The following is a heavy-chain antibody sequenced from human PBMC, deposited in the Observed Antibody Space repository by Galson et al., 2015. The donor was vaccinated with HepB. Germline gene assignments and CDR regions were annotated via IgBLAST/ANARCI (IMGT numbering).Heavy chain of an antibody. Sequence: SLRLSCAASGFTFSNHWMTWVRQAPGKGLGWVANIKQDGSEKYYVDSVKGRFTISRDNAKNSLYLQMNSLRAEDTAVYYCARDPGTPSAWYYYDFWGQGSLVTVSS. CDR3: ARDPGTPSAWYYYDF. D-gene: IGHD6-19*01. J-gene: IGHJ4*02. CDR2: IKQDGSEK. V-gene: IGHV3-7*01. CDR1: GFTFSNHW.